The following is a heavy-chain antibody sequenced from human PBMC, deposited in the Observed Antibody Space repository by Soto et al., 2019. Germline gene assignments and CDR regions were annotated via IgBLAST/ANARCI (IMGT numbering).Heavy chain of an antibody. CDR2: IIPISGTT. J-gene: IGHJ6*02. Sequence: ASVKVSCKASGGTFRSYAISWVRQAPGGGLEWMGGIIPISGTTYYTQKFQGRVTITADEPTSTAFMELSSLKSEDTAVFYCARGYCSGGNCYSGMDVWGQGTMVTVSS. CDR1: GGTFRSYA. CDR3: ARGYCSGGNCYSGMDV. D-gene: IGHD2-15*01. V-gene: IGHV1-69*13.